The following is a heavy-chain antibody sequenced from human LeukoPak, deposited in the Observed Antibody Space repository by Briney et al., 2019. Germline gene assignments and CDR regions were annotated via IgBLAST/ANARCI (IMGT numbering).Heavy chain of an antibody. CDR3: ATRVAMVDY. V-gene: IGHV4-61*02. Sequence: ASETLSLTCTVSGGSISTGSYYWSWLRQPAGKGWEWSGRIYSSGSANHNPSLKGPVTIAVATTEYHVSLKLRSVAAADTSESYGATRVAMVDYWGQGTLVTVSS. CDR2: IYSSGSA. CDR1: GGSISTGSYY. J-gene: IGHJ4*02. D-gene: IGHD5-18*01.